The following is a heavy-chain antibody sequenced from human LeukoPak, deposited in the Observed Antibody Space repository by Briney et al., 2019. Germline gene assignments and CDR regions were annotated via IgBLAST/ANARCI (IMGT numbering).Heavy chain of an antibody. Sequence: GGSLRLSCAASGFTFSSYEMNWVRQAPGKGLEWVSYISSSGSTIYYADSVKGRFTISRDNAKNSLYLRMNSLRAEDTAVYYCAREESGYCSSTSCDAFDIWGQGTMVTVSS. CDR2: ISSSGSTI. CDR1: GFTFSSYE. J-gene: IGHJ3*02. D-gene: IGHD2-2*01. CDR3: AREESGYCSSTSCDAFDI. V-gene: IGHV3-48*03.